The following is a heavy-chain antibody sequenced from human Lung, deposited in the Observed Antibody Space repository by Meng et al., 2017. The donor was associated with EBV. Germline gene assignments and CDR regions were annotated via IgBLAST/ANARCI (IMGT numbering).Heavy chain of an antibody. CDR2: INPNSGAT. V-gene: IGHV1-2*06. CDR3: ARDSRHCTSASCYSWYFDL. Sequence: GQLGEVGDQVKKPGDSVKFSCKAFGYTLPGYYMHWVRQAPGQGLEWMGRINPNSGATEYAQNFQGRVTMTRDTSISTAYMELSRLRSDDTAVYYCARDSRHCTSASCYSWYFDLWGRGTLVTVSS. CDR1: GYTLPGYY. J-gene: IGHJ2*01. D-gene: IGHD2-2*02.